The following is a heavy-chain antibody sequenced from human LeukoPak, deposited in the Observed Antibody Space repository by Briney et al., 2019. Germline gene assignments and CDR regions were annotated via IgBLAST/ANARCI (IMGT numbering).Heavy chain of an antibody. CDR1: GFTFSSYA. Sequence: PGGSLRLSCAASGFTFSSYAMHWVRQAPGKGLEWVTFIRYDGSNKYYADSVRGRFTISRDNSKNTLYLQMNSLRAEDTAVYYCAKDLGPVALNGGDYWGQGTLVTVSS. CDR2: IRYDGSNK. V-gene: IGHV3-30*02. J-gene: IGHJ4*02. CDR3: AKDLGPVALNGGDY. D-gene: IGHD6-19*01.